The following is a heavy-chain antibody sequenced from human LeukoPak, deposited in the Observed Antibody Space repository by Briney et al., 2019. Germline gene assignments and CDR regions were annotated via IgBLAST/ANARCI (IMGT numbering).Heavy chain of an antibody. Sequence: PSETLSLTCTVSGGSISSSSYYWGWIRQPPGKGLEWIGSIYYSGSTYYNPSLKGRVTISVDTSKNQFSLKLSSVAAADTAVYYCARDPSYSSGWYYPNWFDPWGQGTLVTVSS. CDR1: GGSISSSSYY. CDR2: IYYSGST. D-gene: IGHD6-19*01. V-gene: IGHV4-39*07. J-gene: IGHJ5*02. CDR3: ARDPSYSSGWYYPNWFDP.